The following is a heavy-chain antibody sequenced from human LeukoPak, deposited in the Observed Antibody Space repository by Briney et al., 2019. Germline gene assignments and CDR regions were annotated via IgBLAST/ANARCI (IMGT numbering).Heavy chain of an antibody. CDR3: ARALVEWLWVDI. D-gene: IGHD3-3*01. CDR2: INPNSGGT. J-gene: IGHJ3*02. V-gene: IGHV1-2*02. CDR1: GYTFTGYY. Sequence: ASVKVSCRASGYTFTGYYMHWVRQAPGQGLEWMGWINPNSGGTNYAQKFQGRVTMTRDTSISTAYMELSRLRSDDTAVYYCARALVEWLWVDIWGQGTMVTVSS.